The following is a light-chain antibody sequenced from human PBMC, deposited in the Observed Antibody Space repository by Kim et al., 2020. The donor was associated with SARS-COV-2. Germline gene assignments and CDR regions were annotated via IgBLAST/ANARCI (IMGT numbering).Light chain of an antibody. CDR1: QSVSSSY. CDR2: GAS. J-gene: IGKJ4*01. Sequence: EIVLTQSPGTLSLSPGERATLSCRASQSVSSSYLAWYQQKPGQAPRLLIYGASSRATGIPDRFSGSASGTDFTLTISRLEPEDFAVYYCQQYGSSPALTFGGGTKVDIK. V-gene: IGKV3-20*01. CDR3: QQYGSSPALT.